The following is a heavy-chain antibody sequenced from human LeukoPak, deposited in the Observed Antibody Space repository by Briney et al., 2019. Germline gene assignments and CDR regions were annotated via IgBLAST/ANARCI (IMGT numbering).Heavy chain of an antibody. Sequence: PGGSLRLSCAAYGFTFSSYAIHWVRQAAGKGLVWAAVTSYDGSNKYYADSVKGRFTISREKSKNMLYLKMNSLRAEDTAVYYCARDIWGGSTTVNEVYYFDYWGQGILVTVSS. CDR2: TSYDGSNK. V-gene: IGHV3-30-3*01. CDR1: GFTFSSYA. CDR3: ARDIWGGSTTVNEVYYFDY. D-gene: IGHD4-17*01. J-gene: IGHJ4*02.